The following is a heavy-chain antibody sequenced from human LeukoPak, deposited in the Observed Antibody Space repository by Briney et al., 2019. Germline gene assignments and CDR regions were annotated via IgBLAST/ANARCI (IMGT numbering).Heavy chain of an antibody. V-gene: IGHV4-4*02. D-gene: IGHD6-19*01. CDR3: ARDPQVRAVDFYYYYYGMDV. CDR1: GFTFSNYW. Sequence: GSLRLSCAASGFTFSNYWMSWVRQPPGKGLEWIGEIYHSGSTNYNPSLKSRVTISVDKSKNQFSLKLSSVTAADTAVYYCARDPQVRAVDFYYYYYGMDVWGQGTTVTVSS. J-gene: IGHJ6*02. CDR2: IYHSGST.